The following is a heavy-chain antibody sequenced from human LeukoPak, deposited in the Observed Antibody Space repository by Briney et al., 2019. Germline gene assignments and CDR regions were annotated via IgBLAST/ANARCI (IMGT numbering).Heavy chain of an antibody. D-gene: IGHD3-3*01. Sequence: RSLRLSCTASGFTIGDYAMSWFRQAPGKGLEWVGFIRSKAYGGTTEYAESRKGIITISRDDSKSIAYLQMSSLKTEDTAVYYCTRRYYDFWSGYYFDDWGQGTLVTVSS. J-gene: IGHJ4*02. CDR2: IRSKAYGGTT. CDR3: TRRYYDFWSGYYFDD. CDR1: GFTIGDYA. V-gene: IGHV3-49*03.